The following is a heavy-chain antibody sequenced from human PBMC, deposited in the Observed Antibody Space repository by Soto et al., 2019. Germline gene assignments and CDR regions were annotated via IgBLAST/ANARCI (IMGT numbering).Heavy chain of an antibody. D-gene: IGHD3-16*01. CDR3: ARGLGLFDI. CDR1: GGSFSGYY. J-gene: IGHJ3*02. V-gene: IGHV4-34*01. Sequence: PSETLSLTCAVYGGSFSGYYWTWIRQTPGKGLEWIGEINQVDQSGTTIYNPSLKSRVTISADTSKSQFSLNLSSVTAADTAVYYCARGLGLFDIWGQGTMVT. CDR2: INQVDQSGTT.